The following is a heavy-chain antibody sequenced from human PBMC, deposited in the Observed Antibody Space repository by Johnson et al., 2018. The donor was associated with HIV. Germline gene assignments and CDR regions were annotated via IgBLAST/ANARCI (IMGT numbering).Heavy chain of an antibody. CDR2: IYSGGST. CDR3: ARGGGYSIAAPSDAFDI. D-gene: IGHD6-6*01. Sequence: VQLVESGGGLVQPGGSLRLSCAASGFTVSSNYMSWVRQAPGKGLAWVPVIYSGGSTYYADSVKGRFTISRDNSKNTLYLQMNSLRAEDTAVYYCARGGGYSIAAPSDAFDIWGQGTMVTVSS. CDR1: GFTVSSNY. V-gene: IGHV3-66*01. J-gene: IGHJ3*02.